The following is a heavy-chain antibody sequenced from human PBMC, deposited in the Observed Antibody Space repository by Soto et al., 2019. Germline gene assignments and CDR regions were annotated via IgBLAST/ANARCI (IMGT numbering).Heavy chain of an antibody. CDR1: GYTFTSYG. D-gene: IGHD6-6*01. V-gene: IGHV1-18*04. J-gene: IGHJ5*02. Sequence: ASVKVSCKASGYTFTSYGISWVRQAPGQGLEGMGWISAYNGNTNYAQKLQGRVTMTTDTSTSTAYVDLRSLRSYDTAVYYCARGLPYSSSSRWFDPWGQGTLVTVSS. CDR3: ARGLPYSSSSRWFDP. CDR2: ISAYNGNT.